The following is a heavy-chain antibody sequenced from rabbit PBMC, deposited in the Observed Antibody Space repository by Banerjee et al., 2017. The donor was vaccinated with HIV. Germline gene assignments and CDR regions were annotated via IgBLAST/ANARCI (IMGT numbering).Heavy chain of an antibody. V-gene: IGHV1S40*01. J-gene: IGHJ4*01. CDR1: GFSFSGHW. Sequence: QSLEESGGDLVKPGASLTLTCTASGFSFSGHWMSWVRQAPGKGLEWIACIDTGSSDSTYYASWAKGRFTISKTSSTTVTLQMTSLTAADTATYFCARDYDLWGPGALVTVS. D-gene: IGHD4-2*01. CDR3: ARDYDL. CDR2: IDTGSSDST.